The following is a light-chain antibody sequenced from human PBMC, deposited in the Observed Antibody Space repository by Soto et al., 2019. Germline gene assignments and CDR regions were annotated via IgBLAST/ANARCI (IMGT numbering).Light chain of an antibody. Sequence: DLQMTQSPSSLSASVGDRVTITCQAGQDISNYLNWYQQKPGKAPKLLIYDASNLETGVPSRFSGSGSGTDFTFTISSLQPEDIATYYCQQYDNLITFGQGTRLEIK. CDR2: DAS. V-gene: IGKV1-33*01. CDR3: QQYDNLIT. CDR1: QDISNY. J-gene: IGKJ5*01.